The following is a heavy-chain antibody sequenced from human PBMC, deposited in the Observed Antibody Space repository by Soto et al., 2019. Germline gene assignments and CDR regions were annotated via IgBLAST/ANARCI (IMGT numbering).Heavy chain of an antibody. CDR3: ARRYSNYGALYYYYGMDV. Sequence: QVQLVQSGAEVKKPGASVKVSCKASGYTFTSYGISWVRQAPGQGLEWMGWISAYNGNTNYAQKLQGRVNMTTDTSTSKAYMELRSLRSDDTAVHYCARRYSNYGALYYYYGMDVWGQGTTVTVSS. CDR2: ISAYNGNT. CDR1: GYTFTSYG. J-gene: IGHJ6*02. V-gene: IGHV1-18*01. D-gene: IGHD4-4*01.